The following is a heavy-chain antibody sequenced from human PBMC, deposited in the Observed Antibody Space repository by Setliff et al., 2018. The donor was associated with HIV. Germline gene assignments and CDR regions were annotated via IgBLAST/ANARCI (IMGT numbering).Heavy chain of an antibody. V-gene: IGHV4-61*10. J-gene: IGHJ6*03. CDR1: GGSVSSGSYY. CDR3: ARDPPGYYMDV. CDR2: IYTSGST. Sequence: ASETLSLTCTVSGGSVSSGSYYWNWIRQPAGKGLEWIGRIYTSGSTNYNPSLKSRVTISVDTSKNQFSLKLSSVTAADTAVYYCARDPPGYYMDVWGKGTTVTV.